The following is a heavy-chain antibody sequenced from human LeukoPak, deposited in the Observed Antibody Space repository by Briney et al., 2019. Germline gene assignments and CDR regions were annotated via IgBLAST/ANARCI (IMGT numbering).Heavy chain of an antibody. V-gene: IGHV1-8*01. D-gene: IGHD2-2*02. CDR2: MNPNSGNT. J-gene: IGHJ4*02. CDR3: ASCRGTSCYTDFDY. Sequence: GASVKVSCKASGYTFTSYDINWVRQTTGQGLEWMGWMNPNSGNTGYAQKFQGRVIMTRNTSISTAYMELSSLRSEDTAVYYCASCRGTSCYTDFDYWGQGTLVTVSS. CDR1: GYTFTSYD.